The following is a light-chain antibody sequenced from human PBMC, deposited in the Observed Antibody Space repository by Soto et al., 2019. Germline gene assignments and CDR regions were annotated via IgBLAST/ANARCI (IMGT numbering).Light chain of an antibody. CDR2: DAS. CDR1: QSLTTNY. Sequence: EIVLTQSPGTLSLCPGERATLSCRASQSLTTNYLAWYQQKPGQAPRLLIYDASSRATGIPDRFSGSGSGTDFTLTIARLEPEDFAVFYCQQGVTFGGGTKVEIK. V-gene: IGKV3-20*01. J-gene: IGKJ4*01. CDR3: QQGVT.